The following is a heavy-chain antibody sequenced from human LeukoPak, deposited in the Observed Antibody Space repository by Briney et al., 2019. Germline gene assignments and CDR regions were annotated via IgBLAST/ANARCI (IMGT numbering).Heavy chain of an antibody. V-gene: IGHV3-33*01. Sequence: GGSLRLSCAASGVTFSSYGMHWIRQAPGKGLEWVAVIWYDGSNKYYADSVKGRFTISRDNSKNTLYLQLYDLRAEDTAVYYCARSTPGPRGYFDYWGQGTLVTVSS. CDR1: GVTFSSYG. D-gene: IGHD3-16*01. CDR2: IWYDGSNK. CDR3: ARSTPGPRGYFDY. J-gene: IGHJ4*02.